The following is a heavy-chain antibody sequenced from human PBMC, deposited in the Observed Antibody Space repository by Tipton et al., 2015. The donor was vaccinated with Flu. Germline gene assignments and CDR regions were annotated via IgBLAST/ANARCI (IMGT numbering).Heavy chain of an antibody. CDR2: ISGSGIST. CDR3: AKDRRDNRVPRGWFDP. Sequence: SGFTFSNYALSWVRQAPGQGLEWVSSISGSGISTYYTDSVKGRFTISRDNPKNTLYLQMKSLRAEDTAVYYCAKDRRDNRVPRGWFDPWGQGTLVTVSS. CDR1: GFTFSNYA. J-gene: IGHJ5*02. D-gene: IGHD1-14*01. V-gene: IGHV3-23*01.